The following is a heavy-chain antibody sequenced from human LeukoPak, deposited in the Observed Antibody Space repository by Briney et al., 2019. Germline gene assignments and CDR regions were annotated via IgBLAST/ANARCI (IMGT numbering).Heavy chain of an antibody. CDR2: ISSSGSYI. D-gene: IGHD3-3*01. V-gene: IGHV3-21*06. CDR3: AKKLTIFGVVKGSPMDV. CDR1: GFTFRSYT. J-gene: IGHJ6*03. Sequence: GGSLRLSCAASGFTFRSYTVNWVRQAPGKGLEWVSSISSSGSYIYYADSVKGRFTISRDNAKNSLYLQMNSLRAEDTAVYYCAKKLTIFGVVKGSPMDVWGKGTTVTVSS.